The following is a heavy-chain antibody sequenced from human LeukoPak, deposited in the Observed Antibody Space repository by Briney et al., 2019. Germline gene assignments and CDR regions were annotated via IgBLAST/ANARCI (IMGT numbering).Heavy chain of an antibody. Sequence: GGSLRLSCAASGFTFSSYSMNWVRQAPGKGLEWVSSISSSSSYIYYADSVKGRFTISRDNAKNSPYLQMNSLRAEDTAVYYCARAMTTVTMNWFDPWGQGTLVTVSS. CDR3: ARAMTTVTMNWFDP. J-gene: IGHJ5*02. CDR2: ISSSSSYI. D-gene: IGHD4-17*01. CDR1: GFTFSSYS. V-gene: IGHV3-21*01.